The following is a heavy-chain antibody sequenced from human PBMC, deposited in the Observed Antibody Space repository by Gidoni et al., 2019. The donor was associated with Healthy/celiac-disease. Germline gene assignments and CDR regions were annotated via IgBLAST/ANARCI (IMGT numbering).Heavy chain of an antibody. CDR3: AKGAIAVAGTKAFDI. CDR2: ISYDGSNK. J-gene: IGHJ3*02. Sequence: QVQLVESGGGVVQPGRSLRLSCEASGFTVSCYGMHWVRQAPGKGLELVSVISYDGSNKYYAESVKGRFTISRDNYKNTLYLQMNSLRAEDTAVYYCAKGAIAVAGTKAFDIWGQGTMVTVSS. CDR1: GFTVSCYG. V-gene: IGHV3-30*18. D-gene: IGHD6-19*01.